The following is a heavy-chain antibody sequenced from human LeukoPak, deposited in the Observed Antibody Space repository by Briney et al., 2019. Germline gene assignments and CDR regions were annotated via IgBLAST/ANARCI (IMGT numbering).Heavy chain of an antibody. CDR1: GGSISSGGYY. V-gene: IGHV4-61*02. CDR3: ARDGRQQSRFYYNMDV. D-gene: IGHD4-11*01. CDR2: IRHSDYT. J-gene: IGHJ6*03. Sequence: SETLSLTCTVSGGSISSGGYYWSWIRQSAAKGLEWIGRIRHSDYTNYNPSLKSRVSMSIDTSRNQLSLKLRSVTAADTTVYYCARDGRQQSRFYYNMDVWGKGTTVIVSS.